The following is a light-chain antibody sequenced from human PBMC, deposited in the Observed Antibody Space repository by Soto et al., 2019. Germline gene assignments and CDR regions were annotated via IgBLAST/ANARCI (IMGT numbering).Light chain of an antibody. CDR1: RSDIGGYNY. J-gene: IGLJ2*01. CDR3: SSYSGSTTHIL. Sequence: QSALTQPASVSGSPGQSITISCTGSRSDIGGYNYVSWYQQHPGKAPKLIIYDVTYRPSGPSYRFSASKSGSTASLTISGLQPEDEADYYCSSYSGSTTHILFGGGTKLTVL. V-gene: IGLV2-14*01. CDR2: DVT.